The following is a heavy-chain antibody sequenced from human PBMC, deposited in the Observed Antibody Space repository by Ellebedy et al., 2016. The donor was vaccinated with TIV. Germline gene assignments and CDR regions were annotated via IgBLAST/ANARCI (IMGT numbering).Heavy chain of an antibody. V-gene: IGHV1-69*10. CDR2: FIPILGIP. Sequence: AASVKVSCKASGDTFSSYTINWVRQAPGQGLEWMGGFIPILGIPNYAQKFQGRVTITADKSTNTSYMELSSLKIEDTAVYYCARVPETGGEAGWEALGYFDHWGQGTLVTVSA. CDR1: GDTFSSYT. J-gene: IGHJ4*02. D-gene: IGHD7-27*01. CDR3: ARVPETGGEAGWEALGYFDH.